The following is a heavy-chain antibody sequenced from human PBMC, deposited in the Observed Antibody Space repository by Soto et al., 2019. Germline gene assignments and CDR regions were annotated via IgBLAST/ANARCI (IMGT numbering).Heavy chain of an antibody. V-gene: IGHV3-53*01. CDR3: ARAFSGYSIIHPLTHPIDYFDY. Sequence: PGGSLRLSCAASGFTVSSNYMSWVRQAPGKGLEWVSVICSGGSTYYADSVKGRFTISRDNSKNTLYLQMNSLRAEDTAVYYCARAFSGYSIIHPLTHPIDYFDYWGQGTLVTVSS. CDR1: GFTVSSNY. D-gene: IGHD6-13*01. J-gene: IGHJ4*02. CDR2: ICSGGST.